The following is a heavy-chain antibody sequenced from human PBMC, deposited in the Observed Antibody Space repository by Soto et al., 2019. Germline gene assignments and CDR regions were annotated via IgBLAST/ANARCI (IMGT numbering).Heavy chain of an antibody. V-gene: IGHV3-11*06. CDR1: GFTFSDYY. CDR2: ISSSSSYT. J-gene: IGHJ6*02. D-gene: IGHD3-16*02. Sequence: GGSLRLSCAASGFTFSDYYMSWIRQAPGKGLEWVSYISSSSSYTNYADSVKGRFTISRDNAKNSLYLQMNSLRAEDTAVYYCTKDALPLYYYYYYGMDVWGQGTTVTVSS. CDR3: TKDALPLYYYYYYGMDV.